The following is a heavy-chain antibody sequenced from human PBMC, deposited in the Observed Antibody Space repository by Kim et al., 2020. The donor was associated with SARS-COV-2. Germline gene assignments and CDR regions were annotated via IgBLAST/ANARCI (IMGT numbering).Heavy chain of an antibody. V-gene: IGHV4-34*01. Sequence: SETLSLTCAVYGGSFSGYYWSWIRQPPGKGLEWIGEINHSGSTNYNPSLKSRVTISVDTSKNQFSLKLSSVTAADTAVYYCARGGITMVRGVTPNWVDPWGQGTLVTVSS. CDR3: ARGGITMVRGVTPNWVDP. CDR1: GGSFSGYY. CDR2: INHSGST. J-gene: IGHJ5*02. D-gene: IGHD3-10*01.